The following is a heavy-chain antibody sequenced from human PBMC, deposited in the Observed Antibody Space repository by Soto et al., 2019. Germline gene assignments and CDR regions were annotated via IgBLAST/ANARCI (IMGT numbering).Heavy chain of an antibody. Sequence: GGSLRLSCAASGFTFSNYGMHWVRQAPGKGLEWVAVISYDGSNKYYADSVKGRFTISRDNSKNTLYLQMNSLRAEDTAVYYCAKDRGSGWYVHAFDIWGKGTIVTVSS. CDR1: GFTFSNYG. J-gene: IGHJ3*02. D-gene: IGHD6-19*01. CDR3: AKDRGSGWYVHAFDI. CDR2: ISYDGSNK. V-gene: IGHV3-30*18.